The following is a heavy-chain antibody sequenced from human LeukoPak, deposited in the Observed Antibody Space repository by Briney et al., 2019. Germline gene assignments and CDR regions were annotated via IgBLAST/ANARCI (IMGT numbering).Heavy chain of an antibody. CDR1: GFTFSSYW. CDR3: ARWGYEAAFHYYYYYYMDV. D-gene: IGHD3-16*01. Sequence: PGGSLGLSCVASGFTFSSYWMSWVRQAPGKGLEWVAKIKQDGTEKSYVDSVKGRLTISRDNAKNSLYLQMNSLRAEDTAVYYCARWGYEAAFHYYYYYYMDVWGKGTTVTVSS. CDR2: IKQDGTEK. J-gene: IGHJ6*03. V-gene: IGHV3-7*01.